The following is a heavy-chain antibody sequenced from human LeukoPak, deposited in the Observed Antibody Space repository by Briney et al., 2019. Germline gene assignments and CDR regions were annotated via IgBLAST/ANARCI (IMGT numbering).Heavy chain of an antibody. D-gene: IGHD2-2*01. J-gene: IGHJ5*02. CDR1: GGTFDTYA. CDR3: VSSPPVGQLSIISYFDP. V-gene: IGHV1-69*10. Sequence: GASVKVSCKASGGTFDTYAISWVRQAPGQGLEWVGGIIPTFGLVNYAEDLQGRATITADKSTSTFFMEMTSLRSDDTAMYYCVSSPPVGQLSIISYFDPWGQGTLVTVSS. CDR2: IIPTFGLV.